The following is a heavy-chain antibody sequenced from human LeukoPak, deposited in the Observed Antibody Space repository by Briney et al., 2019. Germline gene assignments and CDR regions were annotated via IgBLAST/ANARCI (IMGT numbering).Heavy chain of an antibody. CDR3: AREHQALNAFDI. J-gene: IGHJ3*02. Sequence: PSETLSLTCTVSGGSISSYYWSWIRQPPGKGLEWIGYIYYSGSTNCNPSLKSRVTISVDTSKNQFSLKLSSVTAADTAVCYCAREHQALNAFDIWGQGTMVTVSS. CDR2: IYYSGST. CDR1: GGSISSYY. V-gene: IGHV4-59*01. D-gene: IGHD2-2*01.